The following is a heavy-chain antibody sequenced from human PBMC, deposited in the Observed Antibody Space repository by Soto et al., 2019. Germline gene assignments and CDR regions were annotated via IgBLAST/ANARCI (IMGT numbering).Heavy chain of an antibody. D-gene: IGHD4-17*01. CDR3: ARNQPVTTLGY. V-gene: IGHV3-53*02. CDR1: GFTVSNHY. Sequence: EVQLAETGGGLIQPGGSLRLSCAASGFTVSNHYMSWVRQAPGKGLECVSIIYSGGTTYYADSVRGRFTISRDHSKNTLYLQMNSLRADDTAVYFCARNQPVTTLGYWGQGTLVTVSS. CDR2: IYSGGTT. J-gene: IGHJ4*02.